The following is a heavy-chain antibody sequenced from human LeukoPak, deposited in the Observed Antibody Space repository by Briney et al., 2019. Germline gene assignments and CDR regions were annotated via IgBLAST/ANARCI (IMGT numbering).Heavy chain of an antibody. D-gene: IGHD3-10*01. CDR2: INSDGSST. CDR3: ARSPYWYGSGSYSPMDV. Sequence: GGSLRLSCAASGFTFSSSWMHWVRQAPEKGLVWVSRINSDGSSTSYADSVKGRFTISRDNSKNTLYLQMNSLRAEDTAVYYCARSPYWYGSGSYSPMDVWGQGTTVTVSS. V-gene: IGHV3-74*01. J-gene: IGHJ6*02. CDR1: GFTFSSSW.